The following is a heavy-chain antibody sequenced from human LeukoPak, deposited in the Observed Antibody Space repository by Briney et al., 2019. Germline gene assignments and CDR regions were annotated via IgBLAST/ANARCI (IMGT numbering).Heavy chain of an antibody. V-gene: IGHV3-74*01. J-gene: IGHJ4*02. CDR3: SRGSPAAVTALGY. CDR2: INSVGSSI. CDR1: GFTFSSYW. D-gene: IGHD5-18*01. Sequence: PGGSLRLSCVASGFTFSSYWMHWVRQAPGKGLVWVSSINSVGSSIRYADPVKGRFTISSANDKNTLYLQMNSLRAEDTAVYYCSRGSPAAVTALGYWGQGTLVTVSS.